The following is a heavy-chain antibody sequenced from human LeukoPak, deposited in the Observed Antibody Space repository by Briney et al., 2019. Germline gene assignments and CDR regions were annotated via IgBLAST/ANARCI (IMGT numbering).Heavy chain of an antibody. J-gene: IGHJ4*02. Sequence: PGGSLRLSCTASGFTFSDYGMHWVRQLPGKGLEWVAIIWYDGSNKKYEDSVKGRFTISRDNSKNTLYLQMNSLRAEDTAVYYCAKDAGDDSSGYYYLGYFDYWGQGTLVTVSS. CDR2: IWYDGSNK. V-gene: IGHV3-33*06. CDR3: AKDAGDDSSGYYYLGYFDY. D-gene: IGHD3-22*01. CDR1: GFTFSDYG.